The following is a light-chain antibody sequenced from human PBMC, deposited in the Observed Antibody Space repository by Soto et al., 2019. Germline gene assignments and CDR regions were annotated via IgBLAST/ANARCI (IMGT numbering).Light chain of an antibody. V-gene: IGLV2-14*01. CDR2: DVS. Sequence: QSALTQPASVAGSPGQSITISCTGTSSDVGGYNYVSWYQQHPGKAPKLMIYDVSNRPSGVSNRFSGSKSGNTASLTISGFQAEHEADYYCSSYTSSSTLEVVCGGGIKLTVL. J-gene: IGLJ2*01. CDR3: SSYTSSSTLEVV. CDR1: SSDVGGYNY.